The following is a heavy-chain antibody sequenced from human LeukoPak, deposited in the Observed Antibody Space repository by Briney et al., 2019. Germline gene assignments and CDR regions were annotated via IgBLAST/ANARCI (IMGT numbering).Heavy chain of an antibody. J-gene: IGHJ4*02. CDR2: INWNGNST. V-gene: IGHV3-20*04. Sequence: GGSLRLSCAASGFTFDDYGMSWVLQAPGKGLEWVSGINWNGNSTGYADSVKGRFIISRDNAKNFLYLQMNSLRAEDTALYYCARARYYDILTGYYTLYYFDYWGQGTLVTVSS. CDR3: ARARYYDILTGYYTLYYFDY. CDR1: GFTFDDYG. D-gene: IGHD3-9*01.